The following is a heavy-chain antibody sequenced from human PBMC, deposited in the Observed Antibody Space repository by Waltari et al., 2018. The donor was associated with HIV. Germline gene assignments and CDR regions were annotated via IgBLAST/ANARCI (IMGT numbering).Heavy chain of an antibody. CDR3: ARDYYDSSGYYYGYSP. D-gene: IGHD3-22*01. J-gene: IGHJ5*02. V-gene: IGHV4-59*01. Sequence: QVQLQESGPGLVKPSETLSPTCTVSGGAISSYYWSWIRQPPGKGLEWIGDIYYSGSTNYNPSLKSRVTISVDTSKNQFSLKLSSVTAADTAVYYCARDYYDSSGYYYGYSPWGQGTLVTVSS. CDR2: IYYSGST. CDR1: GGAISSYY.